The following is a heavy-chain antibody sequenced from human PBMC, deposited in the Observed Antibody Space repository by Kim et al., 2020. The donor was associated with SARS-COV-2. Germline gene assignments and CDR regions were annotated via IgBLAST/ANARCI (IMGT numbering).Heavy chain of an antibody. D-gene: IGHD6-13*01. J-gene: IGHJ4*02. Sequence: GESLKISCKGSGYSFTSYWIGWVRQMPGKGLEWMGIIYPGDSDTRYSPSFQGQVTISADKSISTAYLQWSSLKASDIAMYYCARRIAAAGTRGLRYFDYWGQGTLVTVSS. CDR2: IYPGDSDT. CDR1: GYSFTSYW. CDR3: ARRIAAAGTRGLRYFDY. V-gene: IGHV5-51*01.